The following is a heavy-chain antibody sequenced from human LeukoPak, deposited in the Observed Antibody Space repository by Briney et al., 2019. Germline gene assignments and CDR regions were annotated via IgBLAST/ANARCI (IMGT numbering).Heavy chain of an antibody. CDR1: GFTFDDYA. CDR3: ARDMEFWSGSDY. J-gene: IGHJ4*02. V-gene: IGHV3-9*01. CDR2: ISWNSGRI. Sequence: PGGSLRLSCAASGFTFDDYAMHWVRQAPGKGLEWVSGISWNSGRIGYADSVKGRFTISRDNAKNSLYLQMNSLRAEDTAVYYCARDMEFWSGSDYWGQGTLVTVSS. D-gene: IGHD3-3*01.